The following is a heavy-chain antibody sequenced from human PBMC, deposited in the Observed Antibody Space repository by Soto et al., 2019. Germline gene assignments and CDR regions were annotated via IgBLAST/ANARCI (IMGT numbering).Heavy chain of an antibody. CDR2: INPATGAA. CDR1: GYPVTAYY. CDR3: PRGGGVGVAGSAAFDM. V-gene: IGHV1-2*02. Sequence: QLHLVQSGAVVKKPGASVTVSCSASGYPVTAYYMHWVRQAPGRGLEWMGGINPATGAAKYTQTFRGRDTSTRDTATSTVFRELSGLTSDDPSCFYCPRGGGVGVAGSAAFDMWGQGTLVTVSS. D-gene: IGHD3-3*01. J-gene: IGHJ3*02.